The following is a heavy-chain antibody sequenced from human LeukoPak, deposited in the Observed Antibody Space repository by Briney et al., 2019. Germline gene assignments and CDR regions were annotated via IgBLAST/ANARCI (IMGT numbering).Heavy chain of an antibody. CDR2: IWYDGSNK. CDR1: GFTFSSYG. Sequence: PGWALRLSCAASGFTFSSYGMHWVRQAPGKGLEWVGVIWYDGSNKYYADSVNGGFTISRDNSKNTLYLQMNSLRAEDSAVYYCARDSREFEPWGQGTLVTASS. J-gene: IGHJ5*02. CDR3: ARDSREFEP. V-gene: IGHV3-33*01.